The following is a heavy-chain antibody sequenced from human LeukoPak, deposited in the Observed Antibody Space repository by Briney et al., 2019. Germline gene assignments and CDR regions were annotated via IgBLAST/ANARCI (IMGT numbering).Heavy chain of an antibody. Sequence: SETLSLTCTVSGGSISSGDYYWSWIRQPPGKGLEWIGYIYYGGSTYYNPSLKSRVTISVDTSKNQFSLKLSSVTAADTAVYYCARGYDSSGYYGDAFGIWGQGTMVTVSS. CDR2: IYYGGST. D-gene: IGHD3-22*01. CDR3: ARGYDSSGYYGDAFGI. V-gene: IGHV4-30-4*01. CDR1: GGSISSGDYY. J-gene: IGHJ3*02.